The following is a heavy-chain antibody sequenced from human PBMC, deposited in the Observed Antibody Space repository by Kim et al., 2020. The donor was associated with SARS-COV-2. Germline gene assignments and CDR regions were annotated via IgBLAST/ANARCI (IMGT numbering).Heavy chain of an antibody. V-gene: IGHV6-1*01. CDR2: TYYSSKWYS. CDR1: GDSVSSNSAT. CDR3: AREGGRTYYVDV. D-gene: IGHD3-16*01. J-gene: IGHJ6*03. Sequence: SQTLSLTCAISGDSVSSNSATWTWIRQSPSRGLEWLGRTYYSSKWYSDYAISVKSRITINSDTSKNQFSLQLDSVTPEDTAVYYCAREGGRTYYVDVWGK.